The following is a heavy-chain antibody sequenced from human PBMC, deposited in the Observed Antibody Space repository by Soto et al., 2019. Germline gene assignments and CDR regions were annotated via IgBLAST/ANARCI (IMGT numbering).Heavy chain of an antibody. Sequence: QVHLVQSGAEVKKPGSSVKVSCQASGGSFNTFAISWVRQAPGQGLEWMGGIIPVFGRVTYAEKFQGRLTITADDSTSTAYMELSRLRADDTAIYFCAALSLGYCITTTCPPDYWGQGTLVTVSS. D-gene: IGHD2-2*01. V-gene: IGHV1-69*12. CDR1: GGSFNTFA. CDR3: AALSLGYCITTTCPPDY. CDR2: IIPVFGRV. J-gene: IGHJ4*02.